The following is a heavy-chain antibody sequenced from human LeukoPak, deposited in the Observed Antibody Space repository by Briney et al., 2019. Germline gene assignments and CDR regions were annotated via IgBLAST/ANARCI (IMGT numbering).Heavy chain of an antibody. CDR1: GFPFSSYW. V-gene: IGHV3-7*04. D-gene: IGHD5-24*01. CDR3: TRVGYIDEGIDY. J-gene: IGHJ4*02. Sequence: GSLRLSCVASGFPFSSYWMTWVRQAPGKGLEWVANIKQDGSKRSYVDSVKGRFTISRDNAKNSLYLQMNSLRAEDTAIYYCTRVGYIDEGIDYWGEGTLVTVSS. CDR2: IKQDGSKR.